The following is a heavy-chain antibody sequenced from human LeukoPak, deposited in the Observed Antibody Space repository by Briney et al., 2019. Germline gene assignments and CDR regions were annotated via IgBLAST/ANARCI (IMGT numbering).Heavy chain of an antibody. V-gene: IGHV3-23*01. D-gene: IGHD3-10*01. CDR1: GFTFGDYA. J-gene: IGHJ4*02. Sequence: GGSLRLSCTASGFTFGDYAMSWFRQAPGKGLEWVSAISGSGGSTYYADSVKGRFTISRDNSKNTLYLQMNSLRAEDTAVYYCAKDKASGSYTGDYWGQGTLVTVSS. CDR3: AKDKASGSYTGDY. CDR2: ISGSGGST.